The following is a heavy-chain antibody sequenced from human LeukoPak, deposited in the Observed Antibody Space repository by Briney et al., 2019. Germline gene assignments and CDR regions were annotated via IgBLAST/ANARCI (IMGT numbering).Heavy chain of an antibody. V-gene: IGHV3-21*01. CDR3: ARDPYSGSYGNNYYYYMDV. J-gene: IGHJ6*03. Sequence: GGSLRLSCEASGFTFSNYNMSWVRQAPGQRLEWVSSITSSSSDVFYTDSVKGRFTISRDHAQNSLYLQMYSLRAEDTAVYYCARDPYSGSYGNNYYYYMDVWGKGTTVTISS. D-gene: IGHD5-12*01. CDR2: ITSSSSDV. CDR1: GFTFSNYN.